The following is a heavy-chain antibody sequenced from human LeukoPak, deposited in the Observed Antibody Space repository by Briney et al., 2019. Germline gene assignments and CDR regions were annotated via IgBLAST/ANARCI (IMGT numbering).Heavy chain of an antibody. V-gene: IGHV3-53*01. CDR2: IFNSGDT. Sequence: PGGSLRLSCAASGFTFSNAWMSWVRQAPGKGLEWVSVIFNSGDTYYADSVKGRFTISRDTSKNTLYLQMNSLRVDDTAVYYCARDPAPATGAFDIWGQGTMVIIS. D-gene: IGHD1-1*01. J-gene: IGHJ3*02. CDR3: ARDPAPATGAFDI. CDR1: GFTFSNAW.